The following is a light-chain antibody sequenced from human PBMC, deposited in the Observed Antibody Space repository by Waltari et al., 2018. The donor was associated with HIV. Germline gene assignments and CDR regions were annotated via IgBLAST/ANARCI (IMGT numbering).Light chain of an antibody. CDR1: QSISSSY. CDR3: QQYGDSLT. V-gene: IGKV3-20*01. Sequence: EIVLTQSPGKISLSPGESVTLSCRASQSISSSYLAWYQQKPGQAPRLFIYGTSSRATGIPDRFSGSGSGTDFTLTISRLEPEDFAVYYCQQYGDSLTCGPGTKVDI. J-gene: IGKJ3*01. CDR2: GTS.